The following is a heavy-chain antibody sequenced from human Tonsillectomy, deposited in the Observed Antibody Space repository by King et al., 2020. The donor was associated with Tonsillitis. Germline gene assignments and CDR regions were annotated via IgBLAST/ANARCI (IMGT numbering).Heavy chain of an antibody. J-gene: IGHJ1*01. CDR3: ARDNYYDSSGYGYFQH. CDR2: ISKSSSTI. V-gene: IGHV3-48*01. Sequence: QLVQSGGGLVLPGGSPRLSCAASGFTFSSYTMNWVRQAPGKGLEWVSYISKSSSTIYYADSVKGRFTISRDNAKNSLYLQMNSLRAEDTAVYYCARDNYYDSSGYGYFQHWGQGTLVTVSS. D-gene: IGHD3-22*01. CDR1: GFTFSSYT.